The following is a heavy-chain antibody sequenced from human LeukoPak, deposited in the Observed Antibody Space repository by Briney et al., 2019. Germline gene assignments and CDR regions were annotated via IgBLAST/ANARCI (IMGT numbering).Heavy chain of an antibody. CDR3: AKRHALGPFDL. J-gene: IGHJ2*01. V-gene: IGHV3-23*01. CDR2: ISGSGGST. Sequence: GGSLRLSCSVSGLSFSDYAMNWVRQAPGKGLEWVSAISGSGGSTYYADSVKGRFTISRDNSKNTLYLQMNSLRAEDTAVYYCAKRHALGPFDLWGRGTLVTVSS. D-gene: IGHD7-27*01. CDR1: GLSFSDYA.